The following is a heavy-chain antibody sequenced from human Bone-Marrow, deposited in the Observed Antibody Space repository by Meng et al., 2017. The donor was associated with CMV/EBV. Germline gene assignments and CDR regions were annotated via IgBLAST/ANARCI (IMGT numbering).Heavy chain of an antibody. CDR2: IWYDGSNK. CDR1: GFTFNNYG. CDR3: ARGGNIAASHLHLDW. V-gene: IGHV3-33*01. Sequence: SGFTFNNYGMHWVRQAPGKGLEWVAIIWYDGSNKYYGDSVKGRFTISRDNSKNTLDLQMNSLRAEDTAVYYCARGGNIAASHLHLDWWGQGTLVTVSS. D-gene: IGHD6-13*01. J-gene: IGHJ4*02.